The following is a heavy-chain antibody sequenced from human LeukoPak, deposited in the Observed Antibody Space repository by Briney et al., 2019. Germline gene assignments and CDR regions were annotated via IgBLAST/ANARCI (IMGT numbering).Heavy chain of an antibody. D-gene: IGHD4-23*01. CDR3: ARGAHKRDDYGGFFDY. Sequence: GRSLRLSCAASGFTFSNYGMHWVRQAPGKGLEWVALISYDGSNKYYADSVKGRFTISRDNSKNTLYLQMNSLRAEDTAVYYCARGAHKRDDYGGFFDYWGQGTLVTASS. J-gene: IGHJ4*02. CDR1: GFTFSNYG. CDR2: ISYDGSNK. V-gene: IGHV3-30*03.